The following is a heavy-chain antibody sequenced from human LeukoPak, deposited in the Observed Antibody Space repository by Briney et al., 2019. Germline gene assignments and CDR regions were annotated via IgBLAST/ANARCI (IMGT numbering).Heavy chain of an antibody. Sequence: SETLSLTCTVSGGSISSGDYYWSWIRQPPGKGLEWIGYIYYSGSTYYNPSLKSRVTISVDTSKNQFSLELSSVTAADTAVYYCARVRELLWFGELLPNWFDPWGQGTLVTVSS. D-gene: IGHD3-10*01. J-gene: IGHJ5*02. CDR1: GGSISSGDYY. CDR3: ARVRELLWFGELLPNWFDP. V-gene: IGHV4-30-4*01. CDR2: IYYSGST.